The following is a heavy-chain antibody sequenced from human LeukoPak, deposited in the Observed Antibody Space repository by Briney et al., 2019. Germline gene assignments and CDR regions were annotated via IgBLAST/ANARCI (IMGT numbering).Heavy chain of an antibody. CDR3: VRGSTYYDFWSGYYPTYYYYGMDV. CDR2: IIPIFGTA. D-gene: IGHD3-3*01. J-gene: IGHJ6*02. CDR1: GGTFSSYA. V-gene: IGHV1-69*01. Sequence: GSSVKVSCKASGGTFSSYAISWVRQAPGQGLEWMGGIIPIFGTANYAQKFQGRVTITADESTSTAYMELSSLRSEDTAVYYCVRGSTYYDFWSGYYPTYYYYGMDVWGQGTTVTVSS.